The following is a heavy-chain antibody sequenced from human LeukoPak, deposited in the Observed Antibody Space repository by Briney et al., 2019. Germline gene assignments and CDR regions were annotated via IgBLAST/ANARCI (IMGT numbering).Heavy chain of an antibody. Sequence: PGGSLRLSCEASGFTFSSYTMNWVRQAPGKGLEWVSSISFSSSYIYYADSLKGRFTISRDNAKNSLYLQMNSLRAEDTAVYYCARVKGGVLDYWGQGTLVTVSS. CDR2: ISFSSSYI. CDR3: ARVKGGVLDY. CDR1: GFTFSSYT. V-gene: IGHV3-21*06. J-gene: IGHJ4*02. D-gene: IGHD3-16*01.